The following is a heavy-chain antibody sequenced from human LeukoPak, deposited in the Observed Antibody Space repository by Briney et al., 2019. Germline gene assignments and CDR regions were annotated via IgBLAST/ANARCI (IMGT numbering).Heavy chain of an antibody. CDR1: GFTFSSYG. CDR2: IRYDGSNK. D-gene: IGHD6-19*01. V-gene: IGHV3-30*02. CDR3: ARERYRDGWYIDY. Sequence: PGGSLRLSCAASGFTFSSYGMHWVRQAPGKGLEWVAFIRYDGSNKYYADSVKGRFTISRDNSKNTLYRQMNSLRAEDTAVYYCARERYRDGWYIDYWGQGTLVTVSS. J-gene: IGHJ4*02.